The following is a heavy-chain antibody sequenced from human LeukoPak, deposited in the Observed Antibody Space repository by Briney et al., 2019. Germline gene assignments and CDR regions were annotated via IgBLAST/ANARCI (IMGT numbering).Heavy chain of an antibody. CDR3: ARGPLYDSGSYNWFDP. J-gene: IGHJ5*02. V-gene: IGHV4-4*07. CDR2: IYSTGST. D-gene: IGHD3-10*01. CDR1: GGSINTYY. Sequence: PSETLSLTCTVSGGSINTYYWSWIRQPAGKGLEWIGRIYSTGSTDYEPFLKSRVTISLDTSKNQFSLKLSSVTAADTAVYYCARGPLYDSGSYNWFDPWGQGTLVTVSS.